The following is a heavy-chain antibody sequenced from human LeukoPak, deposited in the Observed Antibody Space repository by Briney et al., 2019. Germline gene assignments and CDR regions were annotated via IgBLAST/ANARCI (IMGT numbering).Heavy chain of an antibody. J-gene: IGHJ5*02. CDR2: IYHSGST. D-gene: IGHD2-2*01. Sequence: SETLSLTCTVSGYSISSGYYWGWLRQPPGKGLEWIGIIYHSGSTSYNPSLKSRVTISLDTSKNQFSLKLSSVTAADTAVYYCARDHLGYASSPWGQGTLVTVSS. CDR1: GYSISSGYY. V-gene: IGHV4-38-2*02. CDR3: ARDHLGYASSP.